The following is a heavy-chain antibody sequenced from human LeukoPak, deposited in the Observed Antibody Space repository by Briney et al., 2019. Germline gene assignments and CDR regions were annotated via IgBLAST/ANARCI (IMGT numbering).Heavy chain of an antibody. CDR1: GVTFSSYA. CDR3: AKDLHYRRITMILAVPYIDY. V-gene: IGHV3-23*01. D-gene: IGHD3-22*01. CDR2: ISASGGST. Sequence: GGSLRLSCAASGVTFSSYAMSWIRQAPGKGLEWVSAISASGGSTYYADSVKGRFTISRDNSKNTLYLQMNSLRAEDTAVYYCAKDLHYRRITMILAVPYIDYWGQGTLVTVSS. J-gene: IGHJ4*02.